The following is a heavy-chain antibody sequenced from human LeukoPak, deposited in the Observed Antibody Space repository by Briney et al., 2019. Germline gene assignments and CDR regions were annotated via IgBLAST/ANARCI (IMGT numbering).Heavy chain of an antibody. CDR1: GGSFSGFY. Sequence: PSETLSLTCAVYGGSFSGFYWSWIRQPPGKGLEWIGEINHSRSTNYNPSLKSRVTISIDTSKNQFSLKLTSVTAADTAVYYCVRLVGGDIDYWGQGTLVTVSS. CDR3: VRLVGGDIDY. CDR2: INHSRST. D-gene: IGHD5-12*01. V-gene: IGHV4-34*01. J-gene: IGHJ4*02.